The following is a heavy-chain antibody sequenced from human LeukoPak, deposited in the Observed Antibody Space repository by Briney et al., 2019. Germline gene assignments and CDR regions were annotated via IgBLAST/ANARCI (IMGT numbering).Heavy chain of an antibody. CDR1: GFTFSSYG. D-gene: IGHD6-19*01. CDR2: TSYDGSNE. J-gene: IGHJ6*02. V-gene: IGHV3-30*18. Sequence: GGSLRLSCAASGFTFSSYGMHWVRQGPGKGLEWVAVTSYDGSNEYYGDSVRGRFTISRDNSKNTLFLQMDSLRAEDSAVYHCAKEIGTGWYGTGYGMDAWGQGTAVSVSS. CDR3: AKEIGTGWYGTGYGMDA.